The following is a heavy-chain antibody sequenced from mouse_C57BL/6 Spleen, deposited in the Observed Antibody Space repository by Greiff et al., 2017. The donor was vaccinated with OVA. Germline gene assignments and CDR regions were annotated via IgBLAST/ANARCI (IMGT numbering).Heavy chain of an antibody. D-gene: IGHD1-1*01. Sequence: QVQLQQSGAELVRPGASVTLSCKASGYTFTDYEMHWVKQTPVHGLEWIGAIDPETGGTAYNQKFKGKAILTADKSSSTSYMELRSLTSEDSAVYYCTKEATVVAPFDYWGQGTTLTVSS. CDR1: GYTFTDYE. CDR2: IDPETGGT. V-gene: IGHV1-15*01. CDR3: TKEATVVAPFDY. J-gene: IGHJ2*01.